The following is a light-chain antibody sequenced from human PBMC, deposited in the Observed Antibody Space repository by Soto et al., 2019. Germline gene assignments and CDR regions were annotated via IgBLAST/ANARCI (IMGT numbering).Light chain of an antibody. CDR2: DAS. CDR1: QSVSSY. CDR3: QQRRGT. V-gene: IGKV3-11*01. Sequence: EIVLTQSPATLSLSPGERATLSCRASQSVSSYLAWYQQKPGQAPRLLIYDASNRATGIPARFSGSGSGTDFNLTISSREPEDFAVYYCQQRRGTFGQGTKVEIK. J-gene: IGKJ1*01.